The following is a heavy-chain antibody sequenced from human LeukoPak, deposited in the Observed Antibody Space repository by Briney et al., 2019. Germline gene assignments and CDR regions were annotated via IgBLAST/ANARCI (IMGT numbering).Heavy chain of an antibody. CDR3: ARDYYGSGRTHGMDV. CDR2: IKQDESDK. Sequence: PGGSLRLSCAASGFTFSSYWMGWVRQAPGKGLEWVANIKQDESDKYYVDSVKGRFTISRDNAKNSLYLQMNSLRAEDTAVYYCARDYYGSGRTHGMDVWGQGTTVTVSS. V-gene: IGHV3-7*01. J-gene: IGHJ6*02. D-gene: IGHD3-10*01. CDR1: GFTFSSYW.